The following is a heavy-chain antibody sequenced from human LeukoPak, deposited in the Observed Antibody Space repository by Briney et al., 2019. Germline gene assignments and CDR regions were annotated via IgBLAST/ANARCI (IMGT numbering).Heavy chain of an antibody. J-gene: IGHJ3*02. Sequence: PGGSLRLSCAASGFTFSSYSMNWVRQAPGKGLEWVSSISSSSSYIYYADSVKGRFTISRDNAKNSLYLQMNSLRAEDTAVYYCARDWWDGSEEDAFDIWGQGTMVTVSS. CDR1: GFTFSSYS. CDR2: ISSSSSYI. CDR3: ARDWWDGSEEDAFDI. D-gene: IGHD3-10*01. V-gene: IGHV3-21*01.